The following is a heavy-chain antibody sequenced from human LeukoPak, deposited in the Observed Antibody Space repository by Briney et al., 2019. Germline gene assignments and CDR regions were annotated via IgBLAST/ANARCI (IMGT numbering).Heavy chain of an antibody. CDR3: ARDGRQVGAASDY. J-gene: IGHJ4*02. V-gene: IGHV3-23*01. CDR2: ITGSGDTA. Sequence: GGSLRLSCAASGFTFSSFGMNWVRQAPGKGLEWVSVITGSGDTAYYADSVKGRFIISRDNSKNTLYLQMNSLRAEDTAVYYCARDGRQVGAASDYWGQGTLVTVSS. CDR1: GFTFSSFG. D-gene: IGHD1-26*01.